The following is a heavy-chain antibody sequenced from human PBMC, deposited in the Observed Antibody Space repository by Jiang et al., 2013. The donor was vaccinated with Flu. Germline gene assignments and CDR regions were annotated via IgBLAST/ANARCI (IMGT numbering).Heavy chain of an antibody. J-gene: IGHJ6*04. Sequence: KPTQTLTLTCTFSGFSLSTSGMCVSWIRQPPGKALEWLARIDWVDDKYYSTSLKTRLTISKDTSKNQVVLTMTNMDPVDTATYYCARIRKIGYGDLYYYGMDVWGKGTTVTVSS. D-gene: IGHD4-17*01. V-gene: IGHV2-70*11. CDR2: IDWVDDK. CDR1: GFSLSTSGMC. CDR3: ARIRKIGYGDLYYYGMDV.